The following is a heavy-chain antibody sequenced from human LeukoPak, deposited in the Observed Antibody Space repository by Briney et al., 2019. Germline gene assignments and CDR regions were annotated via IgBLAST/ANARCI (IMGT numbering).Heavy chain of an antibody. Sequence: GGSLRLSCAASGFTFGSYSMNWVRQAPGKGLEWVSSISSSSSYIYYADSVKGRFTISRDNAKNSLYLQMNSLRAEDTAVYYCARAGVVPAAIVYYYYYMDVWGKGTAVTVSS. J-gene: IGHJ6*03. D-gene: IGHD2-2*01. CDR3: ARAGVVPAAIVYYYYYMDV. CDR2: ISSSSSYI. CDR1: GFTFGSYS. V-gene: IGHV3-21*01.